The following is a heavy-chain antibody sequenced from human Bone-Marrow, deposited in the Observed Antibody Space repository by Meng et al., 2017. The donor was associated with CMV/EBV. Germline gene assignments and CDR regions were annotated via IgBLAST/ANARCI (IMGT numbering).Heavy chain of an antibody. D-gene: IGHD2-2*01. CDR1: GYTFTSYG. J-gene: IGHJ4*02. V-gene: IGHV1-18*01. CDR2: ISAYNGNT. CDR3: ARAPLDSHCSSTSCNVGY. Sequence: ASVKVSCKASGYTFTSYGISWVRQAPGQGLEWMGWISAYNGNTNYAQKLQGRVTMTTDTSTSTAYMELRSLRSDDTAVYYCARAPLDSHCSSTSCNVGYWGQGTLVTVSS.